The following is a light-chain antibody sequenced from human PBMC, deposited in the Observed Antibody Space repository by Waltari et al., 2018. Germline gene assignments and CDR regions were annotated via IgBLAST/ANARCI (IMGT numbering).Light chain of an antibody. Sequence: QSALTQPASVSGAPGQSITIPCTGTNNDIGSYNLVSWYQQHPGKAPKVIIFEVNKRPSGFSNRFSGSKSGNTASLTVSGLHPEDEADYYCCSYAGTPRVVFGGGTKLTVL. CDR2: EVN. V-gene: IGLV2-23*02. CDR3: CSYAGTPRVV. CDR1: NNDIGSYNL. J-gene: IGLJ2*01.